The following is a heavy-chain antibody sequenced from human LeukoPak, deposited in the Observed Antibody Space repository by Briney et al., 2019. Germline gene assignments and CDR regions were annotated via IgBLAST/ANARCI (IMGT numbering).Heavy chain of an antibody. CDR1: GFTFSSYG. J-gene: IGHJ3*02. CDR3: AKGPYYYDSSGYYGSFDI. V-gene: IGHV3-30*02. Sequence: GGSLRLSCAASGFTFSSYGMHWVRQAPGKGLEWVAFIRYDGSNKYYADSVKGRFTISRDNSKNTLYLQMNSLRAEDTAVYYCAKGPYYYDSSGYYGSFDIWGQGTMVTVSS. D-gene: IGHD3-22*01. CDR2: IRYDGSNK.